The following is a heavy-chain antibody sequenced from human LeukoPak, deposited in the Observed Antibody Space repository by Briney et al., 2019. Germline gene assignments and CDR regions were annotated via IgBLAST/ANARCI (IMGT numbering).Heavy chain of an antibody. CDR1: GFTFSSYA. Sequence: HPGGSLRLSCAASGFTFSSYAMSWVRQAPGKGLEWVSAISGSGGSTYYADSVKGRFTISRDNSKNTLYLQMNSLRAEDTAVYYCAKDNPVVRGVTYYYYGMDVWGQGTTVTVSS. CDR3: AKDNPVVRGVTYYYYGMDV. D-gene: IGHD3-10*01. J-gene: IGHJ6*02. CDR2: ISGSGGST. V-gene: IGHV3-23*01.